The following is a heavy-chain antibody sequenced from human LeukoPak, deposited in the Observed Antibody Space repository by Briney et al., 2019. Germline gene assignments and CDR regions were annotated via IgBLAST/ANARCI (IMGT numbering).Heavy chain of an antibody. CDR2: IYYSGST. CDR3: ARVFGSYYGSKYYYYGMDV. Sequence: PSETLSPTCTVSGGSISSYYWSWIRQPPGKGLEWIGYIYYSGSTNYNPSLKSRVTISVDTSKHQFSLKLSSVTAADTTVYYCARVFGSYYGSKYYYYGMDVWGQGTTVTVSS. D-gene: IGHD3-10*01. V-gene: IGHV4-59*01. CDR1: GGSISSYY. J-gene: IGHJ6*02.